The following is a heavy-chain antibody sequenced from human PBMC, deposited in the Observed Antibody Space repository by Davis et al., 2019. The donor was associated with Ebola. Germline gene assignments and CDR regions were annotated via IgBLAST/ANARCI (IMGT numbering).Heavy chain of an antibody. J-gene: IGHJ3*01. CDR2: ISGSGDIT. CDR3: AKSDCGTGDCKLPNF. CDR1: GITFSTYA. V-gene: IGHV3-23*01. Sequence: GESLKISCAASGITFSTYAMSWVRQAPGKGLEWVSRISGSGDITHYADSVKGRFTISRDNSKDTLYLQMNSLRAEDTAVYYCAKSDCGTGDCKLPNFWGQGIMVTVSS. D-gene: IGHD2-21*01.